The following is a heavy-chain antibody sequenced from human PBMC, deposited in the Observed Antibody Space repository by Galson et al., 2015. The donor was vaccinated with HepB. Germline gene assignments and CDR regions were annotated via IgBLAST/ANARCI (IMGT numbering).Heavy chain of an antibody. Sequence: SVKVSCKASGYILTKYAINWVRQAPGQGLEWMGWINTNTGNPTYAQAFTGRFVFSLDTSVSTTYLQINSLKAEDTAIYYCARSTNYGYGLDVWGLGTPVTVSS. CDR1: GYILTKYA. V-gene: IGHV7-4-1*02. CDR3: ARSTNYGYGLDV. D-gene: IGHD5/OR15-5a*01. CDR2: INTNTGNP. J-gene: IGHJ6*02.